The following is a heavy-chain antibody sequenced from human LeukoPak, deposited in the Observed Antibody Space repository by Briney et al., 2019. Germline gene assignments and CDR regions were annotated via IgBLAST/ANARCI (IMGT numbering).Heavy chain of an antibody. D-gene: IGHD3-10*01. V-gene: IGHV3-53*01. CDR2: IYSGGST. J-gene: IGHJ4*02. CDR3: ARDPGAREVGFDY. Sequence: GGSLRLSYAASGFTVSSNYMSWVRQAPGKGLEWVSVIYSGGSTYYADSVKGRFTISRDNSKNTLYLQMNSLRAEDTAVYYCARDPGAREVGFDYWGQGTLVTVSS. CDR1: GFTVSSNY.